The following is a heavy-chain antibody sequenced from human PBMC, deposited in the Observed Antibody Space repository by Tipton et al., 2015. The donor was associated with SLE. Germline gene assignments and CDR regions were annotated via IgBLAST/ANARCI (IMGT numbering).Heavy chain of an antibody. CDR3: ARQVAGVDYYYYFMDV. J-gene: IGHJ6*03. V-gene: IGHV4-61*02. Sequence: TLSLTCAVYGGSISSATYYWSWFRQPAGKGLEWIGRVYISGSTNYNPSLESRVSISLDTSKNHFSLKLHSLTAADAAVYYCARQVAGVDYYYYFMDVWGNGTTVTVSS. CDR2: VYISGST. CDR1: GGSISSATYY. D-gene: IGHD6-19*01.